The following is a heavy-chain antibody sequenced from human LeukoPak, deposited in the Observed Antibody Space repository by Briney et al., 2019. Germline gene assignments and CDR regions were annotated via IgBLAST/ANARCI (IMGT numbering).Heavy chain of an antibody. CDR1: GGSLSSSYYY. CDR3: ASGSYSSGWHPYFDS. Sequence: SETLSLICSVSGGSLSSSYYYWGCLRQPPGKGLEWVGSLFYTGSTYYNPSLKSRVTISVDTSNNQFSLNLSSVTAADTAIYYCASGSYSSGWHPYFDSWGQGTLVTVSS. V-gene: IGHV4-39*01. CDR2: LFYTGST. D-gene: IGHD6-19*01. J-gene: IGHJ4*02.